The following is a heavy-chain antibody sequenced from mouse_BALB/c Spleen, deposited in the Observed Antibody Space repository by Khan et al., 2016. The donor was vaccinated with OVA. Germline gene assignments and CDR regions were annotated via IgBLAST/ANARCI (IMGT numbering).Heavy chain of an antibody. Sequence: EVQLQESGPGLVKPSQSLSLTCTVTGYSITSNYAWNWIRQFPGNKLEWMGYISYSGSTSYNPSLKSRISITRDTSKNPSFLQLSSVTTEDTASYNCARGNYYGYAMDYWGQGTSVTVSS. CDR1: GYSITSNYA. D-gene: IGHD1-1*01. CDR2: ISYSGST. CDR3: ARGNYYGYAMDY. J-gene: IGHJ4*01. V-gene: IGHV3-2*02.